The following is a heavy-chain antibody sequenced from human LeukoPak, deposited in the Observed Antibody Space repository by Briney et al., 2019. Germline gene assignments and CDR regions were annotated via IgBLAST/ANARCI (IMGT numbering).Heavy chain of an antibody. Sequence: SGTLSLTCAVSGASISSLNWWSWVRQPPGKGLEWIGEIYQSGTTNYNPSLKSRVTISIDKSRNQFSLKVTSVTAADTAVYYCARTQIYYGDYGEFDYWGQGTLVTVSS. CDR1: GASISSLNW. CDR3: ARTQIYYGDYGEFDY. V-gene: IGHV4-4*02. CDR2: IYQSGTT. J-gene: IGHJ4*02. D-gene: IGHD4-17*01.